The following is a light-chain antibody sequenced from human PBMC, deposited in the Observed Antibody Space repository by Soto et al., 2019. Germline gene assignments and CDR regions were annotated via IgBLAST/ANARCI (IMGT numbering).Light chain of an antibody. V-gene: IGKV2-30*01. CDR2: RTS. J-gene: IGKJ1*01. CDR3: MQGTHWPPT. CDR1: HSLVYSDGIAY. Sequence: DVVMTQSPLSLPVTLGQPASISCRSSHSLVYSDGIAYLSWFQQRPGQSPRRLIYRTSNRDSGVPDRFSGSVSGTDFTLKINRVEAEDVGVYYCMQGTHWPPTFGRGTKVEIK.